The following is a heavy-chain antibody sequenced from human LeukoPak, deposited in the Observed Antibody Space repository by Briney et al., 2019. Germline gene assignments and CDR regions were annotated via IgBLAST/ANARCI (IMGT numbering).Heavy chain of an antibody. CDR3: ARDSSVVGATSRYFDY. D-gene: IGHD1-26*01. V-gene: IGHV3-23*03. CDR1: GFAFSSYA. CDR2: INNSGTST. J-gene: IGHJ4*02. Sequence: PGGSLRLSCAASGFAFSSYAINWVRQAPGKGLQWVSVINNSGTSTFYAGSVKGRFTISRDNSRNTLYLQMSSLRGEDTALYFCARDSSVVGATSRYFDYWGQGTLVTVSS.